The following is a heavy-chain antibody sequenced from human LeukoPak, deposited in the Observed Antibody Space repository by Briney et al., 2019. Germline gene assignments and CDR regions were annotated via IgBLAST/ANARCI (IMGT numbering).Heavy chain of an antibody. Sequence: SETLSLTCAVYGGSFSNYYWSWIRQPPGKGLDWIGEINDSVRINYNPSLMSRVTVSVDTSKNQFSLRLTSVTATDTAVYYCARRWNYGRNYYIDVWGKGATVSVSS. D-gene: IGHD1-7*01. CDR3: ARRWNYGRNYYIDV. CDR1: GGSFSNYY. CDR2: INDSVRI. J-gene: IGHJ6*03. V-gene: IGHV4-34*01.